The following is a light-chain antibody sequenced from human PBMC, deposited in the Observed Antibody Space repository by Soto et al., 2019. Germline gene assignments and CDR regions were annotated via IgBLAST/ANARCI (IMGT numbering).Light chain of an antibody. CDR1: QSVSSN. CDR2: GAS. J-gene: IGKJ1*01. CDR3: QQYNNWTPVT. V-gene: IGKV3-15*01. Sequence: EIVITHSPATLSVSPGERATLSCRASQSVSSNLALYQQKPGQAPRILLYGASTRATGIPARFSGGGSGTEFTLTISSLLSEDFAVYYCQQYNNWTPVTFGQGTKVDIK.